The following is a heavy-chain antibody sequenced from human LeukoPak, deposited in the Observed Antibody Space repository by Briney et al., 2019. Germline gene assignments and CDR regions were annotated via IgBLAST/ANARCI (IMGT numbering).Heavy chain of an antibody. J-gene: IGHJ4*02. CDR2: IKQDGSEK. Sequence: GGCPRVSCVAPVFTVCGYWMSTVCQALGKGGERVANIKQDGSEKDYVDSVKGQFTISRDNAKNSLYLQMNSLRAEDTAVYYCARDLGYYFDYWGQGTLVTVSS. CDR1: VFTVCGYW. D-gene: IGHD2-15*01. V-gene: IGHV3-7*01. CDR3: ARDLGYYFDY.